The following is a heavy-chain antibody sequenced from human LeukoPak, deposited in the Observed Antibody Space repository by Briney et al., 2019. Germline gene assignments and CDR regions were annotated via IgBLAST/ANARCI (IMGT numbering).Heavy chain of an antibody. J-gene: IGHJ4*02. CDR1: GFTFSSYW. CDR2: IKRDGSEK. D-gene: IGHD2-2*01. V-gene: IGHV3-7*01. CDR3: ARDRCSSTSCYVWVY. Sequence: PGGSLRLSCAASGFTFSSYWMSWVRQAPGKGLEWVANIKRDGSEKYYVDSVKGRFTTSRDNAKNSLYLQMNSLRAEDTAVYYCARDRCSSTSCYVWVYWGQGTLVTVSS.